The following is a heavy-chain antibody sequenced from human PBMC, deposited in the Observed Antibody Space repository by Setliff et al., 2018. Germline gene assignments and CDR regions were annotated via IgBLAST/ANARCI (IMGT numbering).Heavy chain of an antibody. CDR3: TRVTHGLAAPEDY. CDR2: INGDATIA. Sequence: PGGSLRLSCEVSGFIVSNNEMSWVRQAPGKGLEWVSRINGDATIAHYADSVRGRFTISRDNSKNTLYLQMSSLRVEDTAVYYCTRVTHGLAAPEDYWGQGTLVTVSS. J-gene: IGHJ4*02. V-gene: IGHV3-23*01. CDR1: GFIVSNNE. D-gene: IGHD3-10*01.